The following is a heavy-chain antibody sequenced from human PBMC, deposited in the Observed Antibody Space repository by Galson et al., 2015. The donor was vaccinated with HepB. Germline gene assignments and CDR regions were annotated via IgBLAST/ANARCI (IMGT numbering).Heavy chain of an antibody. Sequence: SLRLSCAASGFTFSSYAMSRVRQAPGKGLEWVSAISGSGGSTYYADSVKGRFTISRDNSKNTLYLQMNSLRAEDTAVYYCAKEGYYDILTGEDAFDIWGQGTMVTVSS. J-gene: IGHJ3*02. CDR2: ISGSGGST. V-gene: IGHV3-23*01. CDR1: GFTFSSYA. CDR3: AKEGYYDILTGEDAFDI. D-gene: IGHD3-9*01.